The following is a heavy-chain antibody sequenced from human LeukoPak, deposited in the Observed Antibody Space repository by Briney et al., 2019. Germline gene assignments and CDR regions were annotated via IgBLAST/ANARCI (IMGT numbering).Heavy chain of an antibody. J-gene: IGHJ4*02. CDR3: ARVDGGQSI. V-gene: IGHV3-23*01. D-gene: IGHD6-6*01. CDR1: GFTLSDYA. CDR2: IVGTSGTT. Sequence: GGSLRLSCAASGFTLSDYAMTWVRQAPGKGLEWVASIVGTSGTTYYADSVKGRFTISRDNSKNTVYFQMNSLRAEDTAVYYCARVDGGQSIWGQGTLVIVSS.